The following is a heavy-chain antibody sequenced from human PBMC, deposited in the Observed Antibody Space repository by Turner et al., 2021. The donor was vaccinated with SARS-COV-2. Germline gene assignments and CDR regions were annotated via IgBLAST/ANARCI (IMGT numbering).Heavy chain of an antibody. Sequence: EVQLVESGGGLVKPGGSLSLPWAASGCTFSDAWMDWVRQAPGKGLEWVGCIKSLPAGATTVYAAPVQGRFSISRDDSKNMVHLQMSSLTTEDTAVYYCCTDLSDDIPHDALDIWGRGTVVTVSS. V-gene: IGHV3-15*01. D-gene: IGHD3-9*01. CDR2: IKSLPAGATT. J-gene: IGHJ3*02. CDR3: CTDLSDDIPHDALDI. CDR1: GCTFSDAW.